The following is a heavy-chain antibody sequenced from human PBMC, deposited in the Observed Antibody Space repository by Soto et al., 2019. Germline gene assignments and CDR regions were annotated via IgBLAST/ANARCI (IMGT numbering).Heavy chain of an antibody. V-gene: IGHV3-9*01. D-gene: IGHD3-22*01. CDR3: AKELMTYYYDSSGLWEAFNI. CDR1: GFTFDDYA. CDR2: ISWNSGSI. Sequence: EVQLVESGGGLVQPGRSLRLSCAASGFTFDDYAMHWVRQGPGKGLEWVSSISWNSGSIGYADSVKGRFTISRDNAKKSLYLQMNSLRVEDTALYYCAKELMTYYYDSSGLWEAFNIWGQGTMVSVSS. J-gene: IGHJ3*02.